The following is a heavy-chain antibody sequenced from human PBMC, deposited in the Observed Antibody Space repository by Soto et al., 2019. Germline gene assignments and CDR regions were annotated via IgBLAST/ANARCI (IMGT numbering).Heavy chain of an antibody. V-gene: IGHV3-48*02. CDR1: GFTFSSYS. D-gene: IGHD4-17*01. J-gene: IGHJ6*02. CDR3: ARDPNGDYGVYYYYYGMDV. CDR2: ISSSSSTI. Sequence: GGSLRLSCAASGFTFSSYSMNWVRQAPGKGLEWVSYISSSSSTIYYADSVKGRFTISRDNAKNSLYLQMNSLRDEDTAVYYCARDPNGDYGVYYYYYGMDVWGQGTTVTVSS.